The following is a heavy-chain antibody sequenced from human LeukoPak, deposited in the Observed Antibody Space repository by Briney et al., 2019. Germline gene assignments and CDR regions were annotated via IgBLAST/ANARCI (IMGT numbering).Heavy chain of an antibody. V-gene: IGHV4-34*01. J-gene: IGHJ5*02. CDR3: ARGWYSSSWSPPRGFDP. Sequence: PSETLSLTCAVYGGSFSGYYWSWIRQPPGKGLEWIGEINHSGSTNYNPSLKSRVTISVDTPKNQFSLKLSSVTAADTAVYYCARGWYSSSWSPPRGFDPWGQGTLVTVSS. CDR2: INHSGST. CDR1: GGSFSGYY. D-gene: IGHD6-13*01.